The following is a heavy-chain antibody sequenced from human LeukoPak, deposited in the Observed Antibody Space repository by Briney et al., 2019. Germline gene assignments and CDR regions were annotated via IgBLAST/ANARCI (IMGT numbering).Heavy chain of an antibody. J-gene: IGHJ4*02. V-gene: IGHV3-48*02. CDR3: ARESPEWRYFDY. CDR1: GFTFSSYS. Sequence: GGSLRLSCAASGFTFSSYSMNWVRQAPGKGLEWVSYISYSSSTIYYADSVKGRFTISRDNAKNSLYLQMNSLRDEDTAVYYCARESPEWRYFDYWGQGTLVTVSS. D-gene: IGHD2-8*01. CDR2: ISYSSSTI.